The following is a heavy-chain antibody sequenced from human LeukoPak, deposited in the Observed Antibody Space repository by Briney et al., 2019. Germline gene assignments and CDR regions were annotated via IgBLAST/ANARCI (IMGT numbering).Heavy chain of an antibody. V-gene: IGHV4-59*01. Sequence: SETLSLTCTVSGGSIRSYYWSWIRQPPGKGLEWIGYIYYSGSTNYNPSLKSRVTTSVDTSKNQFSLKLSSVTAADTAVYYCARDSGAVTTRRFDYWGQGTLVTVSS. CDR1: GGSIRSYY. J-gene: IGHJ4*02. D-gene: IGHD4-11*01. CDR2: IYYSGST. CDR3: ARDSGAVTTRRFDY.